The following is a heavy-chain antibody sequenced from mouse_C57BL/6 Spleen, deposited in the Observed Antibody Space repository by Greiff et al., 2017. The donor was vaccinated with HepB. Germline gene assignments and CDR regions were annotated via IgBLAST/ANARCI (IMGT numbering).Heavy chain of an antibody. V-gene: IGHV1-52*01. D-gene: IGHD1-1*01. J-gene: IGHJ4*01. Sequence: QVQLQQPGAELVRPGSSVKLSCKASGYTFTSYWMHWVKQRPIQGLEWIGNIDPSDSETHYNQKFKDKATLTVDKSSSTAYMQLSSLPSEDAADYYCGGSYDGGSWMDYWGQGTPVTVSS. CDR2: IDPSDSET. CDR3: GGSYDGGSWMDY. CDR1: GYTFTSYW.